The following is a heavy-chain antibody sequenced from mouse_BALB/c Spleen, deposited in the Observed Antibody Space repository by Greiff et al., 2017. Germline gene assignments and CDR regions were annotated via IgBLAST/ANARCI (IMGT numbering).Heavy chain of an antibody. V-gene: IGHV2-6-7*01. CDR2: IWGDGST. Sequence: VKLLESGPGLVAPSQSLSITCTVSGFSLTGYGVNWVRQPPGKGLEWLGMIWGDGSTDYNSALKSRLSISKDNSKSQVFLKMNSLQTDDTARYYCARDNYYGSSYDWYFDVWGAGTTVTVSS. D-gene: IGHD1-1*01. CDR3: ARDNYYGSSYDWYFDV. J-gene: IGHJ1*01. CDR1: GFSLTGYG.